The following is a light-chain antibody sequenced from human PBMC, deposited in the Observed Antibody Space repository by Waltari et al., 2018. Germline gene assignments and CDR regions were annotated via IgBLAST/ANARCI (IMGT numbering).Light chain of an antibody. CDR3: QQYSSFPIT. J-gene: IGKJ5*01. CDR1: QNIDTW. CDR2: KAS. Sequence: DIQMTQSPSTLSASMGDSVTIPFRASQNIDTWLAWYQQKPGKAPKLLIFKASNLESGDPSTFSGSGSRTEFTLTISTLEPDDCATYYCQQYSSFPITFGHGTRLEIK. V-gene: IGKV1-5*03.